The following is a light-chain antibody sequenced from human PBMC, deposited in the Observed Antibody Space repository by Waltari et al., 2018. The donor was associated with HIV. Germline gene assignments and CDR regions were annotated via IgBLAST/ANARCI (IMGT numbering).Light chain of an antibody. J-gene: IGLJ3*02. CDR1: SGSVSSRYY. V-gene: IGLV8-61*01. Sequence: QTVVTQEPSFSVSPGGTVTLTCGLSSGSVSSRYYPRWYQKTPGLPPRILSYDTNTRSSGVPDRFSGSILGNKAALTITGAQSDDESDYYCLLYVGTGIWVFGGGTKVTVL. CDR3: LLYVGTGIWV. CDR2: DTN.